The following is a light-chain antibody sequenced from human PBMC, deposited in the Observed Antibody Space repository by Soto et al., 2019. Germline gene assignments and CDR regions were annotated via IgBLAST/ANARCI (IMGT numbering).Light chain of an antibody. CDR2: DAT. Sequence: IVLTQSPATLSLSPGERTTLSCRASQSVSSYLAWYQQQPGPAPMLLNADATNRATGIPARFSGSGSGTDFPLTISSLEPEDFAVYYCQQRSNWPPLTFGGGTKVDIK. J-gene: IGKJ4*01. CDR3: QQRSNWPPLT. CDR1: QSVSSY. V-gene: IGKV3-11*01.